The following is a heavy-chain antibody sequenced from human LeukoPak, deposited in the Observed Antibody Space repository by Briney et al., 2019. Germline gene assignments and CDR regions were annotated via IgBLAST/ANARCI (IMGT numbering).Heavy chain of an antibody. CDR3: ARSSLDSSGYYLYWYFDV. D-gene: IGHD3-22*01. Sequence: PSETLSLTCTVSGGSISSYYWSWIRQPAGKGLEWIGRIYTSGSTNYNPSLKSRVTMSVHTSKNQFSLKLSSVTAADTAVYYFARSSLDSSGYYLYWYFDVWGRGTLVTVSS. J-gene: IGHJ2*01. CDR1: GGSISSYY. V-gene: IGHV4-4*07. CDR2: IYTSGST.